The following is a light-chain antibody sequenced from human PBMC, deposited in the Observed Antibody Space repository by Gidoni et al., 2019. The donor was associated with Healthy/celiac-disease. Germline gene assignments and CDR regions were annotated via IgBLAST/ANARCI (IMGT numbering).Light chain of an antibody. J-gene: IGKJ3*01. CDR3: QQSYSTPFT. CDR2: AAS. V-gene: IGKV1-39*01. Sequence: DIQMTPSPSSLSASVGDRVTITCRASQSISSSLNWYQQKPGKAPKLLIYAASSLQSGVPSRFSGSGSGTDFTLTISSLQPEDFATYYCQQSYSTPFTFGQGTKVDIK. CDR1: QSISSS.